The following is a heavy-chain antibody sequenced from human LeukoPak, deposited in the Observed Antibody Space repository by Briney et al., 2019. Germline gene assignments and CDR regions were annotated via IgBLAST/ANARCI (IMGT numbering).Heavy chain of an antibody. V-gene: IGHV3-21*01. CDR2: ISGSSSYI. CDR1: AFTFSSYA. CDR3: ARGKSYGWFDP. J-gene: IGHJ5*02. D-gene: IGHD5-18*01. Sequence: GGSLRLSCAASAFTFSSYAMSWVRQAPGKGLEWVSSISGSSSYIYYADSVKGRFTISRDSAQNSLYLQMNSLRAEDTAVYYCARGKSYGWFDPWGQGTLVTVSS.